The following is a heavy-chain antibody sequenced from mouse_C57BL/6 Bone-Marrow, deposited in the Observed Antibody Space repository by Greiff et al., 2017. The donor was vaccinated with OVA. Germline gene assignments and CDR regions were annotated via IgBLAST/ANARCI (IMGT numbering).Heavy chain of an antibody. CDR1: GYTFTDYY. Sequence: VKLQESGAELVRPGASVKLSCKASGYTFTDYYINWVKQRPGQGLEWIARIYPGSGNTYYNEKFKGKATLTAEKSSSTAYMQLSSLTSEDSAVYFCARSLYYYGSSYGWYFDVWGTGTTVTVSS. D-gene: IGHD1-1*01. CDR3: ARSLYYYGSSYGWYFDV. CDR2: IYPGSGNT. J-gene: IGHJ1*03. V-gene: IGHV1-76*01.